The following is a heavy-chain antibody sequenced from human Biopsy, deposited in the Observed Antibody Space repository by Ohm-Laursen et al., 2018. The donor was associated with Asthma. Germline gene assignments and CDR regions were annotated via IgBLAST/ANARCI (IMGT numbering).Heavy chain of an antibody. J-gene: IGHJ4*02. Sequence: SDTLSLTCAVYGGSFSSNYWSWIRQTPGKGLEWLGDTHHSGYTNSNPSLSSRPTLSVDTPKNQFSLKLTSVTAADTAVFYCARHWNWGSFFDYWGQGMLVTVSS. CDR1: GGSFSSNY. CDR3: ARHWNWGSFFDY. CDR2: THHSGYT. V-gene: IGHV4-34*01. D-gene: IGHD7-27*01.